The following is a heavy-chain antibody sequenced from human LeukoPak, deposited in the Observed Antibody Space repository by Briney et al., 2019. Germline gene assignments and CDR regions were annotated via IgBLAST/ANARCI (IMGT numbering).Heavy chain of an antibody. CDR3: ARGGQGPSLY. J-gene: IGHJ4*02. CDR2: INHSGST. D-gene: IGHD6-6*01. CDR1: GGSFSGYY. Sequence: SETLSLTCAVYGGSFSGYYWSWIRQPPGKGLEWIGEINHSGSTNYNPSLKSRVTISVDTSKNQFSLKLSSVTAADTAVYYCARGGQGPSLYWGQGTLVTVSS. V-gene: IGHV4-34*01.